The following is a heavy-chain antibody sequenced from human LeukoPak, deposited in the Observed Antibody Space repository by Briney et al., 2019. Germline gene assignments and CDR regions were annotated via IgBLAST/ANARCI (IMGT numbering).Heavy chain of an antibody. V-gene: IGHV3-23*01. CDR1: GFTFSNYA. D-gene: IGHD3-10*01. J-gene: IGHJ5*02. CDR3: ARYYDSGNNWFDP. CDR2: ISGSGGRT. Sequence: GGSLRLSCAASGFTFSNYAMSWVRQAPGKGLEWVSGISGSGGRTYYADSVKGRFTVSRDNSKNTVYLQMNNLRAEDTAVYYCARYYDSGNNWFDPWGQGTLVTVSS.